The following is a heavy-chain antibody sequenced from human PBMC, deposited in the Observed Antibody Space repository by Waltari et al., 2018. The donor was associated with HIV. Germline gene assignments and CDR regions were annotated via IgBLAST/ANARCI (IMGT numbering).Heavy chain of an antibody. Sequence: QVQLVQSGAEVKMPGSSVKVSCEASGGTFSTYPISWVRQAPGQGLEWMGGILPIFGVSKYAQKFQGRVTITADESTSTAYMELSSLRSEDTAVYYCARDLGAGSLRGTLWGQGTLVIVSS. J-gene: IGHJ4*02. CDR1: GGTFSTYP. CDR2: ILPIFGVS. V-gene: IGHV1-69*01. CDR3: ARDLGAGSLRGTL. D-gene: IGHD3-10*01.